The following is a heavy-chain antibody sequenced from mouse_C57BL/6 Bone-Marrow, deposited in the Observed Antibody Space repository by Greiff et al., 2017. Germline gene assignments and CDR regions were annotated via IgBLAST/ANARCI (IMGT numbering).Heavy chain of an antibody. CDR2: IRLKSDNYAT. CDR1: GFTFSNYW. V-gene: IGHV6-3*01. CDR3: TEGHHYYGSSYNYAMDY. Sequence: EVKLMESGGGLVQPGGSMKLSCVASGFTFSNYWMNWVRQSPEKGLEWVAQIRLKSDNYATHYAESVKWRFTISRDDSKSSFYLQMNNLRAEDTGIYYCTEGHHYYGSSYNYAMDYWGQGTSVTVSS. J-gene: IGHJ4*01. D-gene: IGHD1-1*01.